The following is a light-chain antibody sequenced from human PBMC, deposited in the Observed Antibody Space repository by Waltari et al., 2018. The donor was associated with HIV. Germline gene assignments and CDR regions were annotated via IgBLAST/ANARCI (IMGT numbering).Light chain of an antibody. V-gene: IGLV3-19*01. CDR3: ASRDNNGKRVL. CDR2: DKN. CDR1: SLRNYS. J-gene: IGLJ3*02. Sequence: SSELTQAPIVSVTLGQPVTITCQGDSLRNYSASWHQLKPGQAPILVIYDKNTRPSGIPDRFSGSTSGNTASLTITGSQAEDEADYFCASRDNNGKRVLFGGGTKLTVL.